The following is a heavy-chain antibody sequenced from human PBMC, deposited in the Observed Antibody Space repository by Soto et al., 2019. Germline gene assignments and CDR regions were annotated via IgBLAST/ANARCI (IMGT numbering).Heavy chain of an antibody. V-gene: IGHV4-34*01. CDR2: INHSGST. Sequence: ETLSLTCAVYGGSFSGYYWSWIRQPPGKGLEWIGEINHSGSTNYNPSLKSRVTISVDTSKNQFSLKLSSVTAADTAVYYCAREALTGGVGWFDPWGQGTLVTVSS. CDR3: AREALTGGVGWFDP. CDR1: GGSFSGYY. D-gene: IGHD3-16*01. J-gene: IGHJ5*02.